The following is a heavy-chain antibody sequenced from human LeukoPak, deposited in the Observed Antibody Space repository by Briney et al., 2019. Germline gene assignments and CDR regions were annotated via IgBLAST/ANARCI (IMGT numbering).Heavy chain of an antibody. CDR1: GFTFSRYG. D-gene: IGHD3-16*02. V-gene: IGHV3-30*02. CDR3: ARDNSVGDIAWWFDP. CDR2: TRFDGKNK. J-gene: IGHJ5*02. Sequence: GGSLRLSCAASGFTFSRYGMHWVRQAPGKGLEWVSFTRFDGKNKYYADSVKGRFTISKDSSKNTLDLQMNSLRTEDTAVYYCARDNSVGDIAWWFDPWGQGTLVTVSS.